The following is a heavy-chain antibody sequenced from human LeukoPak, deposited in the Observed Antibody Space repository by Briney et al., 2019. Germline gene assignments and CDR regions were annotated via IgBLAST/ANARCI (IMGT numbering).Heavy chain of an antibody. CDR1: GYSFTSYW. CDR2: IYPGDSDT. CDR3: ALSEGYRSSTSCYGNMDFDY. Sequence: GESLKISCKGSGYSFTSYWIGWVRQMPGKGLEWMGIIYPGDSDTRYSPSFQGQVTISADKSISTAYLQWSSLKASDTAMYYCALSEGYRSSTSCYGNMDFDYWGQGTLVTVSS. V-gene: IGHV5-51*01. J-gene: IGHJ4*02. D-gene: IGHD2-2*01.